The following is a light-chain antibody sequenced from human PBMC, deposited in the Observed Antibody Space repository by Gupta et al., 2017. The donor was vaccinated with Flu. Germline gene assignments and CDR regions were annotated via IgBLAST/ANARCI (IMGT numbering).Light chain of an antibody. CDR1: DIGSKS. CDR3: QVWDTSSDRCWV. Sequence: KTARITWRGSDIGSKSVHWYHQKPGQTPVLVVYDDRDRPSGLPERFSGYNPGNTATLTISGVEAGDEADYSCQVWDTSSDRCWVFGGGTKLTVL. CDR2: DDR. J-gene: IGLJ3*02. V-gene: IGLV3-21*03.